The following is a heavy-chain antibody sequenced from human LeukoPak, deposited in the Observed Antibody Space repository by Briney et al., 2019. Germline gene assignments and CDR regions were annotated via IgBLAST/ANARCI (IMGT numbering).Heavy chain of an antibody. CDR1: GYTFTSYD. Sequence: ASVKVSCKASGYTFTSYDINWVRQAPGQGLEWMGWMNPSSGNTGYAEKFQGRVTMTRSSSINTAYMELSSLRPEDTAVYYCARVAKVPATGNWFDPWGQGTQVAVSS. D-gene: IGHD2-2*01. CDR2: MNPSSGNT. CDR3: ARVAKVPATGNWFDP. V-gene: IGHV1-8*01. J-gene: IGHJ5*02.